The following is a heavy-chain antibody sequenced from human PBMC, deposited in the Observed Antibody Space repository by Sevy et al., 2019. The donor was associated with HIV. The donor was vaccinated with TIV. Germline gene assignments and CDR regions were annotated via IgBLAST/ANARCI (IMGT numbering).Heavy chain of an antibody. V-gene: IGHV3-64D*06. D-gene: IGHD3-3*01. Sequence: GGSLRLSCSGSGFSFSNSAMNWVRQTPGKGLKYVSAISSDGVSTYYTDSVRGRFTISRDNSKNTLYLQMRSRRVKDRAVYYCVKDPDYNFWRGDYGMDVWGQGTTVTVSS. CDR3: VKDPDYNFWRGDYGMDV. CDR2: ISSDGVST. CDR1: GFSFSNSA. J-gene: IGHJ6*02.